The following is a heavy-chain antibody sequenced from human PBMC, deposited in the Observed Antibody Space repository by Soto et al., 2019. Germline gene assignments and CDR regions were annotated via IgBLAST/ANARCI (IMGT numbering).Heavy chain of an antibody. CDR2: IWYDGSNK. CDR1: GFTFSSYG. CDR3: ARAALGSPLSV. D-gene: IGHD3-16*02. Sequence: GGSLRLSCAASGFTFSSYGMHWVRQAPGKGLEWVAVIWYDGSNKYYADSVKGRFTISRDNSKNTLYLQMNSLRAEDTAVYYCARAALGSPLSVWGQGTTVTVSS. V-gene: IGHV3-33*01. J-gene: IGHJ6*02.